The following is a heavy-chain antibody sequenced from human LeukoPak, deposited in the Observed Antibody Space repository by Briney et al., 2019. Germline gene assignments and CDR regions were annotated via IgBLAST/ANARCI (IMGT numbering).Heavy chain of an antibody. CDR3: ARDDLSRGGFDP. J-gene: IGHJ5*02. D-gene: IGHD3/OR15-3a*01. CDR1: GGSINSTLYY. V-gene: IGHV4-39*07. Sequence: PSETLFLTCSVSGGSINSTLYYWVWIRQPPGKGLEWIGSIYSRGSTYYHPSLKSRVTMSMDTSKNQFSLNVIPVTAADTAFYYCARDDLSRGGFDPWGQGVLVTVSS. CDR2: IYSRGST.